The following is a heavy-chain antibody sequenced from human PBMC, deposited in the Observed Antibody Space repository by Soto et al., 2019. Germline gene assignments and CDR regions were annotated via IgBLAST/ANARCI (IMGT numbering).Heavy chain of an antibody. D-gene: IGHD2-15*01. CDR3: ARLVVVPHCSGGSCYSYSFGMDV. CDR1: GGSISSYY. CDR2: IYYSGST. J-gene: IGHJ6*02. Sequence: QVQLQESGPGLVKPSETLSLTCTVSGGSISSYYWSWIRQPPGKGLEWIGYIYYSGSTNYNPSLKSRVTISVDTSKNQFSLKLSSVTAADTAVYYCARLVVVPHCSGGSCYSYSFGMDVWGHGTTVTVSS. V-gene: IGHV4-59*01.